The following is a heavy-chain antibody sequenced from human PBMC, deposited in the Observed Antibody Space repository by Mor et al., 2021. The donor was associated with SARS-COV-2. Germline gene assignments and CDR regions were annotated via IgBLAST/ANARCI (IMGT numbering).Heavy chain of an antibody. D-gene: IGHD4-17*01. CDR3: ARDYDYGLSGWFDP. J-gene: IGHJ5*02. Sequence: GLEWIGYIYYSGSTYYNPSLKSRVNISVDTSKNQFSLKLSSVTAADTAVYYCARDYDYGLSGWFDPWGQGT. V-gene: IGHV4-31*02. CDR2: IYYSGST.